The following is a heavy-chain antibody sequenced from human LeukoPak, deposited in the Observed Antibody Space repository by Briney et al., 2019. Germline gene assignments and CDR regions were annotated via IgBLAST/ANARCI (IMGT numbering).Heavy chain of an antibody. CDR2: IYHSGST. J-gene: IGHJ4*02. D-gene: IGHD6-13*01. Sequence: PSETLSLTCAVSGGSISSSNWWSWVRQPPGKGLEWIGEIYHSGSTNYNPSLKSRVTISVDTSKNQFSLKLSSVTAADTAVYYCAKTSSSWYRTYYFDYWGQGTLVTVSS. CDR1: GGSISSSNW. V-gene: IGHV4-4*02. CDR3: AKTSSSWYRTYYFDY.